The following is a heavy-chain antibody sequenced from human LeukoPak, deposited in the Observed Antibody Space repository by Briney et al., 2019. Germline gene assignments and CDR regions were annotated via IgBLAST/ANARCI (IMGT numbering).Heavy chain of an antibody. CDR3: ARDRDVDTAMVLFDP. Sequence: GGSLRLSYAASGFTFSDYYMSWIRQAPGKGLEWVSYISSSGSTIYYADSVKGRFTISRDNAKNSLYLQMNSLRAEDTAVYYCARDRDVDTAMVLFDPWGQGTLVTVSS. CDR1: GFTFSDYY. J-gene: IGHJ5*02. D-gene: IGHD5-18*01. V-gene: IGHV3-11*01. CDR2: ISSSGSTI.